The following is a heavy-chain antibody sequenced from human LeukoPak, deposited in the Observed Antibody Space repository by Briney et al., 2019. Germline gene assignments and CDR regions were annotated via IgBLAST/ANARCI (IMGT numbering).Heavy chain of an antibody. V-gene: IGHV1-24*01. D-gene: IGHD6-19*01. CDR2: FDPEDGET. CDR3: ATNLYSSGWYNWFDP. Sequence: ASVKVSCKVSGYTLTELSMHWVRQAPGKGLEWMGGFDPEDGETIYAQKFQGRVNMSEDTSTDTAYMELSSLRSGDTAVYYCATNLYSSGWYNWFDPWGQGTLVTVSS. CDR1: GYTLTELS. J-gene: IGHJ5*02.